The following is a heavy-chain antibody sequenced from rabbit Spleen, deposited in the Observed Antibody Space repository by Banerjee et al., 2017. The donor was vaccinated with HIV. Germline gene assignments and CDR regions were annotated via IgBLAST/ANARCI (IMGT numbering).Heavy chain of an antibody. CDR3: ARDLAGASGWNFYL. V-gene: IGHV1S45*01. Sequence: QEELEESGGGLVKPEGSLTLTCKASGFSFSDRDVLCWVRQAPGKGLEWIACVNAATGKPVYSTGVKGRFTISTTAANTVTLQMTSLTAADTAAYFCARDLAGASGWNFYLWGPGTLVTVS. D-gene: IGHD1-1*01. CDR2: VNAATGKP. J-gene: IGHJ6*01. CDR1: GFSFSDRDV.